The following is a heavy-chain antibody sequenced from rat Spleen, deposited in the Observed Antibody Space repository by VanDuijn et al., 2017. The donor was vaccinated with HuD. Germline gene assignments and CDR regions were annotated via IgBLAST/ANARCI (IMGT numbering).Heavy chain of an antibody. V-gene: IGHV2-47*01. Sequence: QVQLKESGPGLVQPSQTLSLTCTVSGLSLTSNSVSWIRQPPGKGLEWIAAISSGGDTYYNSVLKSRLSISRDTSKSQVFLKMNSLQTEDTATYYCARAHMDAWGQGASVTVPS. J-gene: IGHJ4*01. CDR2: ISSGGDT. CDR1: GLSLTSNS. CDR3: ARAHMDA.